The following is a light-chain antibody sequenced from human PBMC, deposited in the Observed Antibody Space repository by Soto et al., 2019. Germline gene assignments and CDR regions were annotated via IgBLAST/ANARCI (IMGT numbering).Light chain of an antibody. CDR1: QGISSY. CDR3: QQYGSSPT. CDR2: AAS. J-gene: IGKJ5*01. Sequence: DIQLTQSRSFLSASVGDRVTITCRASQGISSYLAWYQQKPGKAPKLLIYAASTLQSGVPSRFSGSGSGTEFTLTISSLQPEDFAVYYCQQYGSSPTFGQGTRLEIK. V-gene: IGKV1-9*01.